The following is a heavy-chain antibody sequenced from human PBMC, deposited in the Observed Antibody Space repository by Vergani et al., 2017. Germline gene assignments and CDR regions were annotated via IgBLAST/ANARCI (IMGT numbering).Heavy chain of an antibody. CDR3: ARLLPLPAAIFGGEHNWFDP. D-gene: IGHD2-2*02. CDR2: INHSGST. Sequence: QVQLQQWGAGLLKPSETLSLTCAVYGGSFSGYYWSWIRQPPGKGLEWIGEINHSGSTNYSPSFQGQVTISADKSISTAYLQWSSLKASDTAMYYCARLLPLPAAIFGGEHNWFDPWGQGTLVTVSS. CDR1: GGSFSGYY. V-gene: IGHV4-34*01. J-gene: IGHJ5*02.